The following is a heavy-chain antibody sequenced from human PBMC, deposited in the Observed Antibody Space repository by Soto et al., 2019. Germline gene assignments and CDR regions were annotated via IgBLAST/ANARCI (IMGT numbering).Heavy chain of an antibody. Sequence: SCAASGFTFSSYAMHWVRQAPGKGLEWVAVIWYDGSNKYYADSVKGRFTISRDNSKNTLYLQMNSLRAEDTAVYYCAREAAIFGVAVYYYYYMDVWGKGTTVTVSS. CDR2: IWYDGSNK. D-gene: IGHD3-3*01. V-gene: IGHV3-33*08. CDR3: AREAAIFGVAVYYYYYMDV. J-gene: IGHJ6*03. CDR1: GFTFSSYA.